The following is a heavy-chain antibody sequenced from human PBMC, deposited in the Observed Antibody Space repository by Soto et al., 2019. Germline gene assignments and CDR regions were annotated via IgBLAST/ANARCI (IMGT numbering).Heavy chain of an antibody. V-gene: IGHV3-23*01. CDR1: GFTFSSYA. J-gene: IGHJ5*02. D-gene: IGHD3-22*01. Sequence: EVQLLESGGGLVQPGGSLRLSCAASGFTFSSYAMSWVRQAPGKGLEWVSAISGSGGRTSYADSVKGRFTISRDNSKNTLYLQMNSLRAEDTAVYYFAKNGLYYYDSSGYYYVGSGNWFDPWGQGTLVTVSS. CDR2: ISGSGGRT. CDR3: AKNGLYYYDSSGYYYVGSGNWFDP.